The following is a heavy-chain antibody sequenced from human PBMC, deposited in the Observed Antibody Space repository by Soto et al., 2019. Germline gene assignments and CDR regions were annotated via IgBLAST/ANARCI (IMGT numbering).Heavy chain of an antibody. Sequence: QDQLVQSGGEVKKPGASVKVSCKASGYSFTNYGITWVRQAPGQGFEWMGWISAYNGDTKYAQKAHGSVTMTPDASTSTAYLELRSLRSDDTAVYYCARDRGVAPPVAGNTHYYYYMDVWGKGTTVTVSS. V-gene: IGHV1-18*01. CDR3: ARDRGVAPPVAGNTHYYYYMDV. J-gene: IGHJ6*03. D-gene: IGHD6-19*01. CDR2: ISAYNGDT. CDR1: GYSFTNYG.